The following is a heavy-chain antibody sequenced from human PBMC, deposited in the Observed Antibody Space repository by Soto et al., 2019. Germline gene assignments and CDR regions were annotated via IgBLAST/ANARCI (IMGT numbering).Heavy chain of an antibody. J-gene: IGHJ4*02. V-gene: IGHV4-31*03. CDR3: ARNRLDGYDFDS. CDR1: GGSISSGGYY. CDR2: IYQSGCV. D-gene: IGHD5-12*01. Sequence: SETLSLTCTVSGGSISSGGYYWSWIRQHPGKGLEWIGEIYQSGCVCYNPSLKSRLTILLDKPTNRFSLRLTSVTAADTAVYYCARNRLDGYDFDSWGQGILVTVSS.